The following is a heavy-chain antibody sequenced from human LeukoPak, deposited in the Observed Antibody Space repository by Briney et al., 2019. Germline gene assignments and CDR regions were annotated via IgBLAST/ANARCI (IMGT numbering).Heavy chain of an antibody. CDR1: GGSISSGDYY. Sequence: SETLSLTCTVSGGSISSGDYYWSWIRQPPGKGLEWIGYIYYSGSTYYNPSLKSRVTISVDTSKSQFSLKLSSVTAADTAVYYCAREYYYDSSGYDYWGQGTLVTVSS. D-gene: IGHD3-22*01. CDR3: AREYYYDSSGYDY. V-gene: IGHV4-30-4*08. J-gene: IGHJ4*02. CDR2: IYYSGST.